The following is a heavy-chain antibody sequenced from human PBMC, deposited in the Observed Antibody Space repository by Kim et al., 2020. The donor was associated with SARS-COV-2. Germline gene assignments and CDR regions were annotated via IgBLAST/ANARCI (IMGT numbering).Heavy chain of an antibody. CDR3: AREKLETIVGATYPDY. D-gene: IGHD1-26*01. Sequence: SETLSLTCTVSGGSISSYYWSWIRQPAGKGLEWIGRIYTSGSTNYNPSLKSRVTMSVDTSKNQFSLKLSSVTAADTAVYYCAREKLETIVGATYPDYWGQGTLVTVSS. J-gene: IGHJ4*02. CDR1: GGSISSYY. CDR2: IYTSGST. V-gene: IGHV4-4*07.